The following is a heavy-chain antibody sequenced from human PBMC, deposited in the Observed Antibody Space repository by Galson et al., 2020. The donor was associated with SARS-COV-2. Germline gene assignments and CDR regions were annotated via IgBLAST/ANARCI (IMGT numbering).Heavy chain of an antibody. CDR3: ATGPPQGSPNWFDP. CDR1: GYTLTELS. J-gene: IGHJ5*02. CDR2: FDPEDGET. V-gene: IGHV1-24*01. D-gene: IGHD3-10*01. Sequence: ASVKVSCKVSGYTLTELSMHWVRQAPGKGLEWMGGFDPEDGETIYAQKFQGRVTMTEDTSTDTAYMELSSLRSGDTAVYYCATGPPQGSPNWFDPWGQGTLVTVSS.